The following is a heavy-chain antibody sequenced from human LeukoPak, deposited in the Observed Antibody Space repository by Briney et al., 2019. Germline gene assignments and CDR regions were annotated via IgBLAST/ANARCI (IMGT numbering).Heavy chain of an antibody. CDR2: ISVSGGST. CDR3: AKGNYGYILYFDY. Sequence: GGSLRLSCAASGFTFSSLAMSWVRQTPGKGLEWVSAISVSGGSTYYADSVKGRFTISRDNAKNPLYLQMNSLRAEDTAVYYCAKGNYGYILYFDYWGQGALVTVSS. CDR1: GFTFSSLA. J-gene: IGHJ4*02. D-gene: IGHD5-18*01. V-gene: IGHV3-23*01.